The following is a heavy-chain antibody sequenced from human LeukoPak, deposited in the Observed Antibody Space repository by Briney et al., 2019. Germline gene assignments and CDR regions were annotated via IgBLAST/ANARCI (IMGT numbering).Heavy chain of an antibody. CDR1: GFTFSSYS. Sequence: GGTLRLSCVASGFTFSSYSMNWVRQAPGKGLEWVSSISSSSSYIYYADSVKGRFTISRDNAKNSLYLQMNSLRAEDTAVYYCARRHYYDSSGYYLLRPGRFDYWGQGTLVTVSS. CDR3: ARRHYYDSSGYYLLRPGRFDY. CDR2: ISSSSSYI. D-gene: IGHD3-22*01. J-gene: IGHJ4*02. V-gene: IGHV3-21*01.